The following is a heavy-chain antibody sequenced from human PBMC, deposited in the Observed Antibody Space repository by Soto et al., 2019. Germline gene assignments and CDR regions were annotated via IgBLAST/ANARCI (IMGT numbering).Heavy chain of an antibody. CDR2: IIPTFGTA. Sequence: SVKVSCKASGGTFSSYAISWVRQAPGQGLEWMGGIIPTFGTANYAQKFQGRVTITADKSTSTAYMELSSLRSEDTAVYYCARDITMVRGVIFYYYGMDVWGQGTTVTVSS. CDR3: ARDITMVRGVIFYYYGMDV. CDR1: GGTFSSYA. D-gene: IGHD3-10*01. J-gene: IGHJ6*02. V-gene: IGHV1-69*06.